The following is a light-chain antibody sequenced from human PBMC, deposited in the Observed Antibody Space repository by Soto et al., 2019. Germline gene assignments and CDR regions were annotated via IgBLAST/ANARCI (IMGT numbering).Light chain of an antibody. Sequence: QSALTQPASVSGSPGQSITISCTGTSRDVGSYNLVSWYQQHPGKAPRLMIYEGSKRPSGVSDRFSGSKSGNTASLTISGLQAEDEADYYCCSYAGSTTGKVFGGGTKVTVL. J-gene: IGLJ3*02. V-gene: IGLV2-23*01. CDR3: CSYAGSTTGKV. CDR2: EGS. CDR1: SRDVGSYNL.